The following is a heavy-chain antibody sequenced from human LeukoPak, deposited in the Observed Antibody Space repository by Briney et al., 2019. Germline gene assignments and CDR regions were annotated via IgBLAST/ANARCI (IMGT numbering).Heavy chain of an antibody. Sequence: PSQTLSLTCTVSGGSISSGSYYWSWIRQPAGKGLEWIGRIYTSGSTNYNPSLKSRVTISVDTSKNQFPLKLSSVTAADTAVYYCARGGFDSYYYYYYMDVWGKGTTVTVSS. D-gene: IGHD3-10*01. V-gene: IGHV4-61*02. CDR2: IYTSGST. CDR1: GGSISSGSYY. CDR3: ARGGFDSYYYYYYMDV. J-gene: IGHJ6*03.